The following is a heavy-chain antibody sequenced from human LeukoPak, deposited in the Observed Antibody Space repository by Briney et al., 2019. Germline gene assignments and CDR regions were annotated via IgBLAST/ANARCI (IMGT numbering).Heavy chain of an antibody. CDR3: TTEFGSSSWSY. CDR2: IKSKSDGGTI. CDR1: GFTFSNAW. J-gene: IGHJ4*02. D-gene: IGHD6-6*01. Sequence: GGSLRLSCAASGFTFSNAWMSWVRQAPGKGLEWVGRIKSKSDGGTIDYAAPVKGRFTISRDDSKNALYLQMNSPKTEDTALYYCTTEFGSSSWSYWGQGTLVTVSS. V-gene: IGHV3-15*01.